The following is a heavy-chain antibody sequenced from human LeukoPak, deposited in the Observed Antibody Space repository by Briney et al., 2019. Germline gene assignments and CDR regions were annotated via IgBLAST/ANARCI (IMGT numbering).Heavy chain of an antibody. V-gene: IGHV3-11*06. CDR3: ARGGWFGELDKDHFDY. CDR2: ISLSSTYT. CDR1: GFTFSDYH. J-gene: IGHJ4*02. D-gene: IGHD3-10*01. Sequence: PGGSLRLSCAASGFTFSDYHMSWIRQVPGKGLEWVSYISLSSTYTNYADSVKGRFTISRDNAKNLLYLQMNSLRAEDTAVYYCARGGWFGELDKDHFDYWGQGTLVTVSS.